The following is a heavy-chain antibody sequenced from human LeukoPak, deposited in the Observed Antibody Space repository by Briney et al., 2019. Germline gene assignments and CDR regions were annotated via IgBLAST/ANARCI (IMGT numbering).Heavy chain of an antibody. CDR3: ARDLDWLLFDY. CDR2: ISSDGSST. CDR1: GFTFSSYW. J-gene: IGHJ4*02. V-gene: IGHV3-74*01. D-gene: IGHD3-9*01. Sequence: GGSLRLSCAASGFTFSSYWMHWVRQAPGKGLVWVSRISSDGSSTSYADSVKGIFTISRDNTKNTLFWQIKHLMVEDTAVYYCARDLDWLLFDYWGQGTLVTVSS.